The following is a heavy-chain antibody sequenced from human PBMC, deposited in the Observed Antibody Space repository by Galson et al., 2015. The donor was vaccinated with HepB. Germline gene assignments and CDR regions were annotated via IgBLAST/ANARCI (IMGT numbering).Heavy chain of an antibody. Sequence: SLRLSCATSGFIFRNYGMHWVRQAPGKGLEWVAVIWCDGRDQKYAASVRGRFTISRDNSRNTLYLQMSSLRVEDTALYYCAKLDSSGCSWGQGTLVTVSS. V-gene: IGHV3-33*06. D-gene: IGHD3-22*01. CDR1: GFIFRNYG. CDR2: IWCDGRDQ. J-gene: IGHJ4*02. CDR3: AKLDSSGCS.